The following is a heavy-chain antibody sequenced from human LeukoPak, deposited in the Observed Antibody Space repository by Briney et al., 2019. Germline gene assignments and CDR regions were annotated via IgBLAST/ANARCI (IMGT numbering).Heavy chain of an antibody. CDR2: VSSSSSYI. D-gene: IGHD1-1*01. Sequence: GGSLRLSCVGTGVTFSTYRMNWGRQAPGRGLEWVSSVSSSSSYIYYADSVKGRITISTDNAKYLMYQEMNALRVEDTAGYYCARDNDVYFDYWGQGTLVTVSS. CDR1: GVTFSTYR. J-gene: IGHJ4*02. CDR3: ARDNDVYFDY. V-gene: IGHV3-21*01.